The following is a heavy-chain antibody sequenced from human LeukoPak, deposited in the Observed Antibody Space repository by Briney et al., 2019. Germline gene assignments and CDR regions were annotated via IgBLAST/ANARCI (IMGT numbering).Heavy chain of an antibody. CDR2: IFGSGST. D-gene: IGHD2-15*01. J-gene: IGHJ3*02. V-gene: IGHV4-4*07. CDR3: VRDCSGGSCYPDAFDI. CDR1: GVSISVYY. Sequence: PSETLSLTCTVSGVSISVYYWHWIRKPAGKGLEWIGRIFGSGSTNYNPSLKSRVTMSVDTSKNHFSLNLRYVTAADTAIYYCVRDCSGGSCYPDAFDIWGQGTMVTVSS.